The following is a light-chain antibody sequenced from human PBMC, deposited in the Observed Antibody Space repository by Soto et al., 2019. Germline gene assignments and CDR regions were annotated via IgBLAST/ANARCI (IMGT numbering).Light chain of an antibody. J-gene: IGKJ4*02. CDR1: QSVNNNF. Sequence: DIVLTQSPGTLSLSPGERATLSCRASQSVNNNFLAWYQQKPGQAPRLLIYGASSRATGIPDRFSGSGSGTDFTLTINRLDPEDFAVYYCQHYVTDPLTFGGWTKVEIK. CDR3: QHYVTDPLT. V-gene: IGKV3-20*01. CDR2: GAS.